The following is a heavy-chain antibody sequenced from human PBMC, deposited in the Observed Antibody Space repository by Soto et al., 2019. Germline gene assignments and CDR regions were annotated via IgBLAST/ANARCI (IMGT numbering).Heavy chain of an antibody. Sequence: QITLNESGPTPVKPRQTLTLTCTFSGFSLTTSGVGVGWIRQSPGKAPEWLALIYWDDDKRYSPSLKSRLTITKDTSKNQVVLTLADLDPSETATYYCAHRVLRTVFGLVTTTAIYFDFWGQGTPVAVSS. J-gene: IGHJ4*02. CDR2: IYWDDDK. CDR1: GFSLTTSGVG. D-gene: IGHD3-3*01. V-gene: IGHV2-5*02. CDR3: AHRVLRTVFGLVTTTAIYFDF.